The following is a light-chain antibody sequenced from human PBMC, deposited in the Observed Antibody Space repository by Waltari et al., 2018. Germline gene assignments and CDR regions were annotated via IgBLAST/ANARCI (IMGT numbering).Light chain of an antibody. CDR1: PSVLYSSNNKNY. CDR2: WAS. CDR3: QQYYSTPIT. J-gene: IGKJ5*01. V-gene: IGKV4-1*01. Sequence: DIVMTQSPDSLAVSLGERATIHCTSSPSVLYSSNNKNYLAWYQQKPGQPPNLLIFWASTRESGVPDRFNGSGSGTDFTLTISSLQAEDVAVYYCQQYYSTPITFGQGTRLEI.